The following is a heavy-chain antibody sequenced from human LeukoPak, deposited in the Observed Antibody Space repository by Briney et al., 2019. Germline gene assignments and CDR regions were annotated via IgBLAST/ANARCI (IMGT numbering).Heavy chain of an antibody. V-gene: IGHV3-7*03. J-gene: IGHJ4*02. Sequence: PGGSLRLSCAASGFTFSSYWMSWVRQAPGTGLEWVANIEQDGSEKYYVDSVKGRFTISRDNAKNSLYLQMNSLRVGDTAVYYCAKEGDYYDSSGYFDYWGQGTLVTVSS. CDR3: AKEGDYYDSSGYFDY. D-gene: IGHD3-22*01. CDR2: IEQDGSEK. CDR1: GFTFSSYW.